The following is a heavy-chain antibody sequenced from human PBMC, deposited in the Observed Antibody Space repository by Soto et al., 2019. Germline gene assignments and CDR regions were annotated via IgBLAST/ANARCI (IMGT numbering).Heavy chain of an antibody. Sequence: SEILSLPCTVSSGSIINYYWSWILQPPGKGLEWIGYIYYTGSTNYNPSLKTRVAISMDTSKNQFSLNLSSLRSEDTAVYYCARVPRSSSSLHLDYWGQGTLVTVSS. V-gene: IGHV4-59*01. D-gene: IGHD6-6*01. CDR2: IYYTGST. J-gene: IGHJ4*02. CDR3: ARVPRSSSSLHLDY. CDR1: SGSIINYY.